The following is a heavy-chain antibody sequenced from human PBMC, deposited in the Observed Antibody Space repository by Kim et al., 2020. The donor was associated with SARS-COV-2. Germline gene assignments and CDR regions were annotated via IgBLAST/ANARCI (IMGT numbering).Heavy chain of an antibody. Sequence: GESLKISCKGSGYSFTSYWIGWVRQMPGKGLEWMGIIYPGDSDTRYSPSFQGQVTISADKSISTAYLQWSSLKASDTAMYYCATSGIAARTSYYYYGMDVWGQGTTVTVSS. CDR1: GYSFTSYW. J-gene: IGHJ6*02. CDR2: IYPGDSDT. D-gene: IGHD6-6*01. V-gene: IGHV5-51*01. CDR3: ATSGIAARTSYYYYGMDV.